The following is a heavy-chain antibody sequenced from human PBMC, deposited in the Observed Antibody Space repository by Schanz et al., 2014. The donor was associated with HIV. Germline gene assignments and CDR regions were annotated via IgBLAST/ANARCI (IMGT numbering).Heavy chain of an antibody. Sequence: EVQLVESGGGLVQPGGSLTLSCAASGFSFSDYWMHWVRQVPGKGLEWVASIKEDGSATYYVDSVKGRFTISRDNSEDTLYLQMNSLGVDDSATYDCVKRGSEASSNTWFADSWGQGTLVTVSS. CDR3: VKRGSEASSNTWFADS. CDR2: IKEDGSAT. J-gene: IGHJ4*02. D-gene: IGHD3-10*01. V-gene: IGHV3-7*03. CDR1: GFSFSDYW.